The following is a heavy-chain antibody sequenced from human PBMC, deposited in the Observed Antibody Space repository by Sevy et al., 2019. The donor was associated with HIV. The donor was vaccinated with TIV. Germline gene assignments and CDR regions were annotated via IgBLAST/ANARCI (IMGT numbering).Heavy chain of an antibody. Sequence: GGSLRLSCAASGFTFSSYAMHWVRQAPGKGLEWVAVISYDGSNKYYADSVKGRFAISRDNSKNTLYLQMNSLRAEDTAVYYCAGEKLLEGVDGFEDYGMDVWGQGTTVTVSS. CDR1: GFTFSSYA. V-gene: IGHV3-30*09. CDR3: AGEKLLEGVDGFEDYGMDV. CDR2: ISYDGSNK. J-gene: IGHJ6*02. D-gene: IGHD3-3*01.